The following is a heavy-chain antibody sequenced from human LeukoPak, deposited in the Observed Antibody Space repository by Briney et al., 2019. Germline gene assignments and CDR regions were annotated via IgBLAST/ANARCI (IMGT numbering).Heavy chain of an antibody. Sequence: GGSLRLSCVGSGFTFSDAWMSWVRQAPGKGLEWVGRIKSKSDGGTIDYAAPVKGRFTISRDDSRNTLYLQINSLKTEDTAVYYCTTRRQDGWWGQGTLVTVS. CDR2: IKSKSDGGTI. V-gene: IGHV3-15*01. D-gene: IGHD2-15*01. CDR1: GFTFSDAW. CDR3: TTRRQDGW. J-gene: IGHJ4*02.